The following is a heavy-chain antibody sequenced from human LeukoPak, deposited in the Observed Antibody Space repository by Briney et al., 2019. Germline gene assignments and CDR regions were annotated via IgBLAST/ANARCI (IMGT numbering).Heavy chain of an antibody. CDR3: ARVRRWLHPAIDY. CDR1: GGSFSGYY. CDR2: INHSGST. D-gene: IGHD5-24*01. J-gene: IGHJ4*02. V-gene: IGHV4-34*01. Sequence: PSETLSLTCAVYGGSFSGYYWSWIRQPPGKGLEWIGEINHSGSTNYNPSLKSRVTISVDTSKNQFSLKLSSVTAADTAVYYCARVRRWLHPAIDYWGRGTLVTVSS.